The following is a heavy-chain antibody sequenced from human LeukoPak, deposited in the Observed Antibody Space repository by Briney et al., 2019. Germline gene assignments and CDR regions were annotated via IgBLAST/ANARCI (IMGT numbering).Heavy chain of an antibody. J-gene: IGHJ4*02. CDR1: GFTLSDHY. V-gene: IGHV3-7*03. CDR2: IKEDGSQK. D-gene: IGHD3-10*01. CDR3: AGDRGYLQFDY. Sequence: GGSLRLSCAASGFTLSDHYMDWVRQAPGKGLEWVANIKEDGSQKYYADSVKGRFTISRDNAKNSLYLQLNSLRAEDTAMYYCAGDRGYLQFDYWGQGTLVTVSS.